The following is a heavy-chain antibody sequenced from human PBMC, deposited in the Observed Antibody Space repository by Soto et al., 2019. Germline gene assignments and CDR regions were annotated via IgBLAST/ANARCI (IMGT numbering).Heavy chain of an antibody. J-gene: IGHJ4*02. D-gene: IGHD2-15*01. Sequence: EVLLVESGGGLVKPGGSLRLSCAASGFTFSSHTMNWVRQAPGKGLEWVSSISSSSTYIYYADSVKGRFTISRDNAKNSLYLQMNSLRAEDTAVYYCARVFGYCSGGACSSLDYWGQGTLVTVSS. CDR2: ISSSSTYI. CDR1: GFTFSSHT. V-gene: IGHV3-21*01. CDR3: ARVFGYCSGGACSSLDY.